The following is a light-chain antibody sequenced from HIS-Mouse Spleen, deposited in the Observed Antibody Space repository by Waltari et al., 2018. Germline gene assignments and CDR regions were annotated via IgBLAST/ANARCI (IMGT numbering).Light chain of an antibody. V-gene: IGLV2-11*01. CDR1: SSDVGGYNY. CDR2: DVS. J-gene: IGLJ1*01. Sequence: QSARTQPRPVSGSPGQSVTISCTGTSSDVGGYNYVSWYQQHPGKAPKLMIYDVSKRPSGVPDRFSGSKSGNTASLTISGLQAEDEADYYCCSYAGSYFYVFGTGTKVTVL. CDR3: CSYAGSYFYV.